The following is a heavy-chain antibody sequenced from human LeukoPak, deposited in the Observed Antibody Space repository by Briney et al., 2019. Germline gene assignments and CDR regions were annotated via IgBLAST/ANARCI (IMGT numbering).Heavy chain of an antibody. CDR2: INWNGGST. V-gene: IGHV3-20*04. CDR3: ARWAGSGTFFDF. CDR1: GFSFDDYA. Sequence: GGSLRLSRAASGFSFDDYAMTWVRQAPGKGLEWVSGINWNGGSTGYADSVKGRFTISRDNAKNSVDLQMHSLRAEDTAVYYCARWAGSGTFFDFWGQGTLVTVSS. D-gene: IGHD1-7*01. J-gene: IGHJ4*02.